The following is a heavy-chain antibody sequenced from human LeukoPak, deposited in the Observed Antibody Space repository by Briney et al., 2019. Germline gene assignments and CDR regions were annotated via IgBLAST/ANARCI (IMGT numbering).Heavy chain of an antibody. D-gene: IGHD3-22*01. CDR3: ARGGPVGNYDSSGYYLH. V-gene: IGHV1-46*01. CDR2: IDPRGGST. J-gene: IGHJ4*02. Sequence: ASVKVSCKASGYIFTSYYIHWVRRAPGQGLEWMGIIDPRGGSTTYAQKFQGSVTMTRDASTNTGYMELSSLRSDDTALYYCARGGPVGNYDSSGYYLHWGQGTLVTVSP. CDR1: GYIFTSYY.